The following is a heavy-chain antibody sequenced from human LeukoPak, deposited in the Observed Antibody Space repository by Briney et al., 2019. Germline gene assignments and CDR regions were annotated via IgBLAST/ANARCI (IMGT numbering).Heavy chain of an antibody. Sequence: SETLSLTCTVSGYSISSDYYWGWIRQPPGKGLEWIGSIHHSGRTYYNPSLKSRVTMSVDTSKNQFSLKLSSVTAADTAVYYCARDNLLLWFGEERGYYYMDVWGKGTTVTISS. V-gene: IGHV4-38-2*02. D-gene: IGHD3-10*01. J-gene: IGHJ6*03. CDR2: IHHSGRT. CDR3: ARDNLLLWFGEERGYYYMDV. CDR1: GYSISSDYY.